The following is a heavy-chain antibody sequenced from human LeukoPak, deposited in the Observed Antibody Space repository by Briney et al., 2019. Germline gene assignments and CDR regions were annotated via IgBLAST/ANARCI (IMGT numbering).Heavy chain of an antibody. CDR3: AGHDSSGTYFQH. CDR2: IYYSGST. V-gene: IGHV4-59*01. Sequence: SETLCLTCTVSGGSISSYYWSRIRQPPGKGLEWIGYIYYSGSTNYNPSLRSRVTISVDTSKNQFSLKLSSVTAADTAVYYCAGHDSSGTYFQHWGQGTLVTVSS. CDR1: GGSISSYY. J-gene: IGHJ1*01. D-gene: IGHD3-22*01.